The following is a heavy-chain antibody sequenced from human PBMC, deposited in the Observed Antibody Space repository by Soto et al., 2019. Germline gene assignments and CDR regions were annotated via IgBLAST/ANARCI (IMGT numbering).Heavy chain of an antibody. J-gene: IGHJ4*02. D-gene: IGHD3-3*01. CDR1: GGSISSYY. CDR2: IYYTGST. CDR3: ARDDGYYRLYDY. Sequence: SETLSLTCTVSGGSISSYYWSWIRQPPGKGLEWIGYIYYTGSTPYNPSLKSRITMSVDTSKNQFSLKVSSVTAADTAVYFCARDDGYYRLYDYWGQGTLVTVSS. V-gene: IGHV4-59*12.